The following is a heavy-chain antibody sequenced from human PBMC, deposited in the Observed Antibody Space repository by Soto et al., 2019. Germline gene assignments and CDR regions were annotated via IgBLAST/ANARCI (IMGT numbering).Heavy chain of an antibody. J-gene: IGHJ4*02. CDR1: GFTFSSDA. CDR3: ARGEGTTVTTSGLGGFDY. D-gene: IGHD4-17*01. Sequence: QVQLVESGGGVVQPGRSLRLSCAASGFTFSSDAMHWVRQAPGKGLEWVAVISYDGSNKYYADSVKGRFTISRDNSKNTLYLQMNSLRAEDTAVYYCARGEGTTVTTSGLGGFDYWGRGTLVTVSS. V-gene: IGHV3-30-3*01. CDR2: ISYDGSNK.